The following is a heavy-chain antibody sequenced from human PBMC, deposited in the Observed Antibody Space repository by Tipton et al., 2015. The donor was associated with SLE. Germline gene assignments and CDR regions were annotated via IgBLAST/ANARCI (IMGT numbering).Heavy chain of an antibody. CDR2: IFYKGTT. J-gene: IGHJ5*02. CDR3: ARDKMEYDVVVPASNWFDP. Sequence: TLSLTCTVSGGSISSGSYYWDWIRQPPGKGLEWIGSIFYKGTTNYNPSLQSRVTIAVDTSKNQFSLKLSSVTAADTAVYYCARDKMEYDVVVPASNWFDPWGQGTLVTVSS. CDR1: GGSISSGSYY. V-gene: IGHV4-39*07. D-gene: IGHD2-2*01.